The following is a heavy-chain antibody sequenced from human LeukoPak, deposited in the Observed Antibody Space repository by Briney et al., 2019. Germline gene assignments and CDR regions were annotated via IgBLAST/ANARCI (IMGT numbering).Heavy chain of an antibody. D-gene: IGHD3-10*01. CDR3: ARDRTGFGELADY. V-gene: IGHV4-59*01. CDR2: IYYSGNT. Sequence: SETLSLTCAVSGGSITNSYWSWIRQPPGKGLEWIGYIYYSGNTKYSPSLKSRVTISVDTSKNQFSLNLSSVTAADTAVYFCARDRTGFGELADYWGQGTLVTVSS. J-gene: IGHJ4*02. CDR1: GGSITNSY.